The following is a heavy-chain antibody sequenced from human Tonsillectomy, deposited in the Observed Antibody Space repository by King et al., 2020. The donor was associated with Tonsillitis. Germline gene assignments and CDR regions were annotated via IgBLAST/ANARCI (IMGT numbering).Heavy chain of an antibody. J-gene: IGHJ4*02. D-gene: IGHD3-22*01. CDR1: GFTCSTYG. CDR2: IRYDGSNK. Sequence: VQLVESGGGVVQPGGPLRLSCAASGFTCSTYGMHWVRQAPGKGLEWVAFIRYDGSNKYYADSVKGRFTISRDNSKNPLFPQMNSLRAEETAVYYCAKEGENDSSGAFDYWGQGTLVTVSS. CDR3: AKEGENDSSGAFDY. V-gene: IGHV3-30*02.